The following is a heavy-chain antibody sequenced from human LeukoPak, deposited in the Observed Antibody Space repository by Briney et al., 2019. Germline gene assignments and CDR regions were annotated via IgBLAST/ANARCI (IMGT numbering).Heavy chain of an antibody. D-gene: IGHD3-3*01. J-gene: IGHJ3*02. CDR1: GFTFSSYA. CDR3: AKAFALEWLLYHDAFDI. Sequence: GGSLRLSCAASGFTFSSYAMSWVRQAPGKGLEWVSAISGSGGSTYYADSVKGRFTISRDNSKNTLYLQMNSLRAEDTAVYYCAKAFALEWLLYHDAFDIWGQETMVTVSS. CDR2: ISGSGGST. V-gene: IGHV3-23*01.